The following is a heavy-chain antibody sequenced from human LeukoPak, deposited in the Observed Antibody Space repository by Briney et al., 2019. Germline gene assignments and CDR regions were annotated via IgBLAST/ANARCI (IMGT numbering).Heavy chain of an antibody. V-gene: IGHV3-74*01. CDR3: TRGGEEPSDY. CDR1: GFTFTRFW. CDR2: INAEGTTT. J-gene: IGHJ4*02. Sequence: SGGSLRLSCAGSGFTFTRFWMHWVRQAPGKGPVWVARINAEGTTTTYADSVEGRFTISRDENTLYLQMNHLRVDDTAVYYCTRGGEEPSDYWGQGTLVTVSP. D-gene: IGHD3-10*01.